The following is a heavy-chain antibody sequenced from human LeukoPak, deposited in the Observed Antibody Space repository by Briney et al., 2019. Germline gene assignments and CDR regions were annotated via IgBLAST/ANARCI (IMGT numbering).Heavy chain of an antibody. Sequence: ASVKVSCKASGYTFTGYYMHWVRQAPGQGLEWMGWINPNSGGTNYAQKFQGRVTMTRDTSISTAYMELSGLRSDDTAVYYCARVIAVAGIHFDYWGQGTLVTVSS. J-gene: IGHJ4*02. V-gene: IGHV1-2*02. CDR3: ARVIAVAGIHFDY. CDR1: GYTFTGYY. CDR2: INPNSGGT. D-gene: IGHD6-19*01.